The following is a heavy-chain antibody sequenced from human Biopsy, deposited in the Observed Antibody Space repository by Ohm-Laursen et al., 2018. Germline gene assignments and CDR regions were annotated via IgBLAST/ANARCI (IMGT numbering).Heavy chain of an antibody. J-gene: IGHJ4*02. D-gene: IGHD3/OR15-3a*01. CDR2: RFHSGSP. CDR3: VRLNRRGNIIFFDY. V-gene: IGHV4-59*08. CDR1: GGSITADF. Sequence: GTLSLTCTVSGGSITADFWTWIRQTPGERLEWIGYRFHSGSPMYNPSLKSRVTISVDTSKSQFSLTLNSVTAAGTAVYYCVRLNRRGNIIFFDYWGRGTLVTVSS.